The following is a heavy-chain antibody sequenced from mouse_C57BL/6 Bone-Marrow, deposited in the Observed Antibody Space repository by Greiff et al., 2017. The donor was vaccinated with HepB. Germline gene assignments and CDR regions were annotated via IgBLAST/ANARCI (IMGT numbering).Heavy chain of an antibody. D-gene: IGHD1-1*01. V-gene: IGHV1-9*01. J-gene: IGHJ4*01. Sequence: VQLQQSGAELMKPGASVKLSCKAPGYTFTGYWIEWVKQRPGHGLEWIGEILPGSGSTNYNEKLKGKATFTADTSSNTAYMQLSSLTTEDSAIYYGARDVYYYYAMDNWGQGTSGTVST. CDR3: ARDVYYYYAMDN. CDR1: GYTFTGYW. CDR2: ILPGSGST.